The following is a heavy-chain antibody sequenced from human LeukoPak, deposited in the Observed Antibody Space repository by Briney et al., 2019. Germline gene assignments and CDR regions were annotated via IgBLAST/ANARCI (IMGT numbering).Heavy chain of an antibody. Sequence: SETLSLTCTVSGGSISSGNYHWAWIRQPPGKGLECIGSIYHTGNTYYNSSLESRVTISVDMSKNQFSLKLSSVTAADTAVYYCARDSIAAAGDYYYYGMDVWGQGTTVTVSS. J-gene: IGHJ6*02. D-gene: IGHD6-13*01. CDR3: ARDSIAAAGDYYYYGMDV. V-gene: IGHV4-39*07. CDR1: GGSISSGNYH. CDR2: IYHTGNT.